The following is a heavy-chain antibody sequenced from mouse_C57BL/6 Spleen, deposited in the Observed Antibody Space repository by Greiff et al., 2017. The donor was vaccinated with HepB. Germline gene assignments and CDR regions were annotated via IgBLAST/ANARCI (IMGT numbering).Heavy chain of an antibody. V-gene: IGHV1-53*01. D-gene: IGHD1-1*01. J-gene: IGHJ2*01. Sequence: QVHVKQSGTELVKPGASVKLSCKASGYIFTSYWMHWVKQRPGQGLEWIGNINPSNGGTNYNEKFKSKATLTVDKSSSTAYMQRSSLTSEDSAVYYCARKYDGSSSYFDYWGQGTTLTVSS. CDR1: GYIFTSYW. CDR3: ARKYDGSSSYFDY. CDR2: INPSNGGT.